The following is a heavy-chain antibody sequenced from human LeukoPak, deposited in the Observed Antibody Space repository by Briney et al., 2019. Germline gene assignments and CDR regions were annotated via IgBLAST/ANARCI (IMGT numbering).Heavy chain of an antibody. J-gene: IGHJ4*02. CDR3: ARKDRAARSCFDY. CDR2: ISSSSSYI. Sequence: GGSLRLSCAASGFTFSSYSMNWVRQAPGKWLEWVSSISSSSSYIYYADSVKGRFTISRDNAKNSLYLQMNSLRAEDTAVYYCARKDRAARSCFDYWGQGTLVTVSS. CDR1: GFTFSSYS. V-gene: IGHV3-21*01. D-gene: IGHD6-6*01.